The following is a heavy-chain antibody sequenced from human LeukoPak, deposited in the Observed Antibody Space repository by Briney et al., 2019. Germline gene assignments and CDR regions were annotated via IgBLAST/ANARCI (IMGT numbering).Heavy chain of an antibody. V-gene: IGHV4-39*07. CDR3: ARDMVSTWPYFYSYYYMDV. CDR1: GGSISSSSYY. Sequence: SSETLSLTCTVSGGSISSSSYYWGWIRQPPGKGLEWIGNIYFSGSSYYNPSLRSRLTISVDTSKNQFSLKLSSVTAADTAVYYCARDMVSTWPYFYSYYYMDVWGQGTTVAVSS. CDR2: IYFSGSS. D-gene: IGHD6-13*01. J-gene: IGHJ6*03.